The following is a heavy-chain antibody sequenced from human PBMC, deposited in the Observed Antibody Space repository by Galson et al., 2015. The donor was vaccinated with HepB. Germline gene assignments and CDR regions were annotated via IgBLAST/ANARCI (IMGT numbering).Heavy chain of an antibody. J-gene: IGHJ5*02. V-gene: IGHV1-8*01. Sequence: SVKVSCKASGYTFINYDINWVRQATGQGLEWMGLIDPNSGNTGYAQKFQGRVTMTRNTSLSTAYMELSSLRSEDTAVYYCARMEGIRGSPWFDPWGQVTLVTVSS. D-gene: IGHD1-1*01. CDR3: ARMEGIRGSPWFDP. CDR2: IDPNSGNT. CDR1: GYTFINYD.